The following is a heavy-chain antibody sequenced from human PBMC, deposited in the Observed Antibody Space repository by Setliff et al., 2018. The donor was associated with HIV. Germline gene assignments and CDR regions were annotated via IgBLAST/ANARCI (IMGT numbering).Heavy chain of an antibody. CDR1: GYTFTSYA. CDR2: ISAGNGNT. V-gene: IGHV1-3*01. J-gene: IGHJ6*03. CDR3: ARDPEAQIVVVPAYMDV. D-gene: IGHD2-2*01. Sequence: GASVKVSCKASGYTFTSYAMHWVRQAPGQRLEWMGWISAGNGNTKYSQKFQGRVTITRDTSASTAYMELSSLRSEDTAVYYCARDPEAQIVVVPAYMDVWGKGTTVTVSS.